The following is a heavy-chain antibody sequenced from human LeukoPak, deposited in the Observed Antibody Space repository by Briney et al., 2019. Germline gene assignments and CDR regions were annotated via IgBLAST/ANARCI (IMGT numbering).Heavy chain of an antibody. CDR3: ARENRSFRYCSGGSCYSDY. J-gene: IGHJ4*02. CDR2: IIPIFGTA. V-gene: IGHV1-69*13. Sequence: SVKVSCKASGGTFSSYAISWVRQAPGQGLEWMGGIIPIFGTANYAQKFQGTVTITADESTSTAYMELSSQRSEDTAVYYCARENRSFRYCSGGSCYSDYWGQGTLVTVSS. D-gene: IGHD2-15*01. CDR1: GGTFSSYA.